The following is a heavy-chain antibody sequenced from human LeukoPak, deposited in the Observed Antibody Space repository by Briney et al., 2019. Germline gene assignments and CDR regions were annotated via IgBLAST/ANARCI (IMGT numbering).Heavy chain of an antibody. CDR1: GGSMNSHY. CDR2: IYYSGST. Sequence: SETLSLTCTVSGGSMNSHYWSWIRQPPGRGPEWMGYIYYSGSTNYNPSLKSRVTISVDTSKNQFSLRLISVTAADTAVYYCARRGYYDGSGYNFFDQWGQGTLVTVTS. D-gene: IGHD3-22*01. J-gene: IGHJ4*02. V-gene: IGHV4-59*08. CDR3: ARRGYYDGSGYNFFDQ.